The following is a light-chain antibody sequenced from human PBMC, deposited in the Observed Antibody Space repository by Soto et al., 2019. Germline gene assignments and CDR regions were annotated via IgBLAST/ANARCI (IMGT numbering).Light chain of an antibody. CDR3: QQYGNSPPT. Sequence: EIVLTQSPGTLSLSPGERATLSCRASQSLSSTYLAWYQQKPGQAPRILIYGASSRATGIPDRFIGSGSATDFTITISRLEPENFAVYHYQQYGNSPPTFGGGTKVEI. CDR2: GAS. V-gene: IGKV3-20*01. CDR1: QSLSSTY. J-gene: IGKJ4*01.